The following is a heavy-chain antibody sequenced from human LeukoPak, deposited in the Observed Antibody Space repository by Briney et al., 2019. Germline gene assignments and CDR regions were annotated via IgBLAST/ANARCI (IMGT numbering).Heavy chain of an antibody. V-gene: IGHV3-30-3*01. J-gene: IGHJ4*02. CDR3: TKERHDYGDPCDY. D-gene: IGHD4-17*01. CDR2: TSYDGSKK. Sequence: PGGSLRLSCAASGFTFSSYAMHWVRQAPGKGLEWVAVTSYDGSKKYYADSVKGRFTISRDNSQNTLSLQMNSLRAEDTAVYYCTKERHDYGDPCDYWGQGTLVTVSS. CDR1: GFTFSSYA.